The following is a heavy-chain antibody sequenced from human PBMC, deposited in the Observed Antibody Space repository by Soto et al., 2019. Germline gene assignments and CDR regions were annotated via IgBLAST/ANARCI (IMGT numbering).Heavy chain of an antibody. CDR2: INWNGGST. V-gene: IGHV3-20*04. J-gene: IGHJ4*02. Sequence: SGGSLRLSCAASGFTFDDYGMSWVRQAPGKGLEWVSGINWNGGSTGYADSVKGRFTISRDNAKNSLYLQMNSLRAEDTALYYCAWVYSSGWYGPGRYWGQGPLVTVSS. D-gene: IGHD6-19*01. CDR3: AWVYSSGWYGPGRY. CDR1: GFTFDDYG.